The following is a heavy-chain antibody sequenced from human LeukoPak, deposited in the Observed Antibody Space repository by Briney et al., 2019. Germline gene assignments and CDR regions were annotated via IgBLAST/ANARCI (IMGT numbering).Heavy chain of an antibody. Sequence: PGGSLRLSCAASGFTFSSYGMNWVRQAPGKGLEWVSSISSSSSYIYYADSVKGRFTISRDNDKNSLYLQMNSLRAEDTAVYYCARDEGPKLRYQPDYWGQGTLVTVSS. D-gene: IGHD3-9*01. CDR2: ISSSSSYI. V-gene: IGHV3-21*01. J-gene: IGHJ4*02. CDR3: ARDEGPKLRYQPDY. CDR1: GFTFSSYG.